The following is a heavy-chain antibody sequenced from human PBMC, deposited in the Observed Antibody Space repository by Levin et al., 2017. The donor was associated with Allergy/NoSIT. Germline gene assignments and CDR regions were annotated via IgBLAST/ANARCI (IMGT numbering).Heavy chain of an antibody. D-gene: IGHD3-3*01. V-gene: IGHV3-21*01. CDR2: ISSSSSYI. Sequence: GESLKISCAASGFTFSSYSMNWVRQAPGKGLEWVSSISSSSSYIYYADSVKGRFTISRDNAKNSLYLQMNSLRAEDTAVYYCARDLVLFGVVNDGYYYYGMDVWGQGTTVTVSS. J-gene: IGHJ6*02. CDR3: ARDLVLFGVVNDGYYYYGMDV. CDR1: GFTFSSYS.